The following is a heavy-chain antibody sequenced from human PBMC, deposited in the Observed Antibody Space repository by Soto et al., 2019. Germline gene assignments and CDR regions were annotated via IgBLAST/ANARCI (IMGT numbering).Heavy chain of an antibody. CDR2: INPYNGNT. J-gene: IGHJ5*02. CDR1: GYTFTSYG. V-gene: IGHV1-18*04. D-gene: IGHD5-12*01. Sequence: QLQLVQSGAEVKKSGASVKVSCKASGYTFTSYGISWIRQAPGQGLEWMGWINPYNGNTDYAQNLQGRVTMTTDTSTSTAYMELRSLTSDDTAVYYCATSYDSGFDPWGQGTLVSVSS. CDR3: ATSYDSGFDP.